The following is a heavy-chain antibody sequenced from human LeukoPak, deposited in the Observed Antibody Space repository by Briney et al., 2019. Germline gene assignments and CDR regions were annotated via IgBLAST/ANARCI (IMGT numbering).Heavy chain of an antibody. J-gene: IGHJ4*02. Sequence: PGGSLSLSCAASGFTFSSHWMSWVRQAPGKGLEWVSSISSSSSYIYYADSVKGRFTISRDNAKNSLYLQMNSLRAEDTAVYYCARDLLEDYYGSGSYYNGWRYWGQGTLVTVSS. D-gene: IGHD3-10*01. CDR2: ISSSSSYI. V-gene: IGHV3-21*01. CDR3: ARDLLEDYYGSGSYYNGWRY. CDR1: GFTFSSHW.